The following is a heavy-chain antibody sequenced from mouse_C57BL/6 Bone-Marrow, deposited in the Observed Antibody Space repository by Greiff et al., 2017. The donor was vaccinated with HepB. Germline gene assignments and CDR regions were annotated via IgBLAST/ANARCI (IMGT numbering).Heavy chain of an antibody. J-gene: IGHJ4*01. D-gene: IGHD2-10*01. CDR1: GYAFSSSW. CDR2: IYPGDGDT. Sequence: QVQLKESGPELVKPGASVKISCKASGYAFSSSWMNWVKQRPGKGLEWIGRIYPGDGDTNYNGKFKGKATLTADKSASTAYMQLSSLTSEDSAVYFCARPYYGNYGPYAMDYWGQGTSVTVSS. V-gene: IGHV1-82*01. CDR3: ARPYYGNYGPYAMDY.